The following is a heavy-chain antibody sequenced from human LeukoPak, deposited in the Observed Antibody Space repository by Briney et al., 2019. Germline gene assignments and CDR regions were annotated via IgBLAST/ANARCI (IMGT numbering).Heavy chain of an antibody. CDR3: ARGWLPARHWFDP. CDR2: INHSGST. CDR1: GGSFSGYY. V-gene: IGHV4-34*01. Sequence: KASETLSLTCAVYGGSFSGYYWSWIRQPPGKGLEWIGEINHSGSTNYNPSLKSRVTISVDTSKNQFSLKLSSVTAANTAVYYCARGWLPARHWFDPWGQGTLVTVSS. D-gene: IGHD3-22*01. J-gene: IGHJ5*02.